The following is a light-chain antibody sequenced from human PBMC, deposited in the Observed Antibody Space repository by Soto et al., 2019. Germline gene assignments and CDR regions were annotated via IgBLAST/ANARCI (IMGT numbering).Light chain of an antibody. CDR1: SGXXASYY. Sequence: NFMLTQPHSVSESPGKTITISCTRSSGXXASYYVQWYQQRPGSAPTTVIYEDNQRPSGVPDRFSGSIDSSSNSASLTISGLKTEDEADYYCQSYDTNNPWVFGGGTKVTVL. V-gene: IGLV6-57*03. CDR2: EDN. J-gene: IGLJ3*02. CDR3: QSYDTNNPWV.